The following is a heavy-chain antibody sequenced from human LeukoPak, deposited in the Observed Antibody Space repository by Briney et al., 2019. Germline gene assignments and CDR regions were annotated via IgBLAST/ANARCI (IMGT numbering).Heavy chain of an antibody. Sequence: GRSLRLSCAASGFTFDDYAMHWVRQAPGKGLEWVSGISWNSGSIGYADSVKGRFTISRDNAKNSLYLQMNSLRAEDTALYYCAKDKGTAMVGLYYGMDVWGQGTTVTVSS. J-gene: IGHJ6*02. CDR1: GFTFDDYA. CDR2: ISWNSGSI. D-gene: IGHD5-18*01. V-gene: IGHV3-9*01. CDR3: AKDKGTAMVGLYYGMDV.